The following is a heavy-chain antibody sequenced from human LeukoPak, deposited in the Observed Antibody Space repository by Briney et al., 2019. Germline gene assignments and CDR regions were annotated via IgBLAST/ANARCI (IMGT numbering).Heavy chain of an antibody. CDR1: GGSISSYY. J-gene: IGHJ5*02. V-gene: IGHV4-59*12. CDR2: IYYSGST. Sequence: SETLSLTCTVSGGSISSYYWSWIRQPPGKGLEWIGSIYYSGSTYYNPSLKSRVTISVDTSKNQFSLKLSSVTAAETAVYYCARSGRYGWFDPWGQGTLVTVSS. CDR3: ARSGRYGWFDP. D-gene: IGHD3-9*01.